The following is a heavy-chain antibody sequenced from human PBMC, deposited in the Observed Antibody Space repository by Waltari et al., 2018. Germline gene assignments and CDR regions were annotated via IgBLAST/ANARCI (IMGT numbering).Heavy chain of an antibody. V-gene: IGHV3-74*01. Sequence: EVQLVESGGGLVQPGGSLRLSCAASGFTFSSYWMHWVRQAPGKGPVWVIRINSDGNNTTDADSVKGRFTISRDNAKNTLYLQMNSLRAEDTAVYYCARASLLWGRGTLVTVSS. J-gene: IGHJ2*01. CDR3: ARASLL. CDR1: GFTFSSYW. CDR2: INSDGNNT.